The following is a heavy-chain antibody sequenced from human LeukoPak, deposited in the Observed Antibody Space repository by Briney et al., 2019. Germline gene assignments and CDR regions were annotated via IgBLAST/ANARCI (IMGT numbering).Heavy chain of an antibody. CDR2: IYYSGST. CDR1: GGSIRCGSHY. Sequence: NPSETLSLTCTVCGGSIRCGSHYWAWIRQPPGKGLEWIGSIYYSGSTYYNPSLENRVTISIDTSKNHFSLKLSSLSAADTSVYYCAKRDDSGGNLVDLWGQGTLVTVS. D-gene: IGHD3-22*01. CDR3: AKRDDSGGNLVDL. J-gene: IGHJ4*02. V-gene: IGHV4-39*02.